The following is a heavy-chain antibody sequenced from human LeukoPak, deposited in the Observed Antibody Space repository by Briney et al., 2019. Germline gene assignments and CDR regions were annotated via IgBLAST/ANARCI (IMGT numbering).Heavy chain of an antibody. J-gene: IGHJ4*02. CDR2: IFPILGIA. V-gene: IGHV1-69*04. Sequence: ASVKVSCKPSVGTFSSYAISWVRQAPGPGLEWMGRIFPILGIANYAQKFQGRVTITADKSTSTAYMELSSLRSEDTAVYYCARGCIVGATLDYWGRGTLVTVSS. D-gene: IGHD1-26*01. CDR3: ARGCIVGATLDY. CDR1: VGTFSSYA.